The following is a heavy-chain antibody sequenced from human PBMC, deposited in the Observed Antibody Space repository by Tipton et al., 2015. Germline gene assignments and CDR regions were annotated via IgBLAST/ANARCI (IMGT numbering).Heavy chain of an antibody. CDR1: GGAVTSGSYY. CDR2: IYSSGNP. Sequence: TLSLTCTVSGGAVTSGSYYWRWIRQPPGQGLEWIGYIYSSGNPSYNPSLKSRVTISVDTSRNQFSLKVTSVTAADTAVYYCARGSDYYDRTKYFDYWGQGTLVTVSS. D-gene: IGHD3-22*01. V-gene: IGHV4-61*01. CDR3: ARGSDYYDRTKYFDY. J-gene: IGHJ4*02.